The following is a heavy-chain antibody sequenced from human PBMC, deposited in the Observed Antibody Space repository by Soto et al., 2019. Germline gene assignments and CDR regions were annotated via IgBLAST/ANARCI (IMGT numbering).Heavy chain of an antibody. D-gene: IGHD6-13*01. CDR3: AKSKPRGSPAYSSSYPFFY. CDR2: INAGNGNT. Sequence: ASVKVSCKASGYTFTSYAMHWVRQAPGQRLDWMGWINAGNGNTKYSQKFQGRVTITRDTSASTAYMELSSLRSEDTAVYYCAKSKPRGSPAYSSSYPFFYWGQGTLVTVSS. CDR1: GYTFTSYA. V-gene: IGHV1-3*01. J-gene: IGHJ4*02.